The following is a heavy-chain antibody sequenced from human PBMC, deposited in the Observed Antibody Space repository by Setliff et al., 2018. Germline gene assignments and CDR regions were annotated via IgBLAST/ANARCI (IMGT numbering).Heavy chain of an antibody. V-gene: IGHV3-48*03. CDR3: ARARSNG. D-gene: IGHD1-26*01. CDR2: ISNSGNSI. Sequence: GESLKISCAASAFSFSTYAMNWVRHTPGKGLEWISYISNSGNSIYYADSGKGRFTISRDNAQNSLYLQMNNLTAEDTAVYFCARARSNGWGQGTMVTVSS. CDR1: AFSFSTYA. J-gene: IGHJ3*01.